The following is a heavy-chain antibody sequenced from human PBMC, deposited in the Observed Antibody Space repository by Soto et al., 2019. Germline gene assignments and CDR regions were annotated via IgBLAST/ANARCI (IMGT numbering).Heavy chain of an antibody. Sequence: EVQLVESGGGLVQPGGSLRLSCAASGFTFSSYWMSWVRQAPGKGLEWVANIKQEGSEKYYVDSVKGRFTISRDNAKNSLYLQMNSLRAEDTAVYYCARVGVPAAPYYYYGMDVWGQGTTVTVSS. CDR2: IKQEGSEK. CDR3: ARVGVPAAPYYYYGMDV. V-gene: IGHV3-7*01. J-gene: IGHJ6*02. CDR1: GFTFSSYW. D-gene: IGHD2-2*01.